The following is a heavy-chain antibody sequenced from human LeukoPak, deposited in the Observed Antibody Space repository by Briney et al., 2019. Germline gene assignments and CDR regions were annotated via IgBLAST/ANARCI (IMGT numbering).Heavy chain of an antibody. CDR2: ISFDGGNK. CDR1: GFTFSSYA. D-gene: IGHD3-10*01. CDR3: ARVSRELWFGELLPYHFDY. Sequence: GGSLRLSCAASGFTFSSYAMHWVRQAPGKGLERVAVISFDGGNKYYADSVKGRFTISRDNSKNTRYLHMNSLRDEDTAVYYCARVSRELWFGELLPYHFDYWGQGTLVTVSS. J-gene: IGHJ4*02. V-gene: IGHV3-30-3*01.